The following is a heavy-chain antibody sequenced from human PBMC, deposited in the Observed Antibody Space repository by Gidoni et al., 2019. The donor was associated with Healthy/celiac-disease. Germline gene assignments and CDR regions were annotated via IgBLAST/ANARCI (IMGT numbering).Heavy chain of an antibody. CDR3: ARVARSSWYGEWFDP. D-gene: IGHD6-13*01. J-gene: IGHJ5*02. V-gene: IGHV1-3*01. Sequence: QVQLVQSGAEVKKPGASVKFSCKASGYTFTSYAMHWVRQAPGQRLEWMGWINAGNGNTKYSQKFQGRVTITRDTSASTAYMELSSLRSEDTAVYYCARVARSSWYGEWFDPWGQGTLVTVSS. CDR1: GYTFTSYA. CDR2: INAGNGNT.